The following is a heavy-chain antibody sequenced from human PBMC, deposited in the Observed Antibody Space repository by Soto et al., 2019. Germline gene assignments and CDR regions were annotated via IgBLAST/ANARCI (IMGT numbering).Heavy chain of an antibody. CDR2: ISAYNGNT. CDR3: ARDGYSYGYHYFDY. V-gene: IGHV1-18*04. D-gene: IGHD5-18*01. CDR1: GYTFTSHG. Sequence: ASVKVSCKASGYTFTSHGISWVRQAPGQGLEWMGWISAYNGNTNYAQKLQGRVTMTTDTSTSTAYMELRSLRSDDTAVYYCARDGYSYGYHYFDYWGQGTLVTVSS. J-gene: IGHJ4*02.